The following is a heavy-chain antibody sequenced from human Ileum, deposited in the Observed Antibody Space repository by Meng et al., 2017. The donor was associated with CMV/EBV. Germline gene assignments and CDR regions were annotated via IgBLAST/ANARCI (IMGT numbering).Heavy chain of an antibody. Sequence: ESGPGLVKPSETRSLTQTAPGESISRGDSIWGWIRQPPKGLEWVASITYSGTTYYNPSLKSRVTMSVETSKNQFSLKLNSVTAADTAVYYCVRASITMIDYWGQGTLVTVSS. D-gene: IGHD3-22*01. CDR3: VRASITMIDY. J-gene: IGHJ4*02. CDR1: GESISRGDSI. V-gene: IGHV4-39*07. CDR2: ITYSGTT.